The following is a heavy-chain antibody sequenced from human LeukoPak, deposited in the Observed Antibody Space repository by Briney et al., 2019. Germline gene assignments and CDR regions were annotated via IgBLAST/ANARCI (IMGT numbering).Heavy chain of an antibody. D-gene: IGHD3-22*01. J-gene: IGHJ4*02. CDR3: ARRRDSSGSFDY. CDR2: ISSSSYI. V-gene: IGHV3-21*01. Sequence: GGSLRLSCAASGFTFSSYSMNWVRQAPGKGLEWVSSISSSSYIYYADSVKGRFTISRDNAKNSLYLQMNSLRAEDTAVYYCARRRDSSGSFDYWGQGTLVTVSS. CDR1: GFTFSSYS.